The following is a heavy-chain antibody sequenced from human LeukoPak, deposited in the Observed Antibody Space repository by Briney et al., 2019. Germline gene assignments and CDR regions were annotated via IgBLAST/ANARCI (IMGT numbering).Heavy chain of an antibody. Sequence: GGSLRLSCAASGFTFSSYGMHWVRQAPGKGLEWVAFIHYDGSNKYYADSVKGRFTISRDNSKNTLYLQMNRLRAEDTAVYYCAKMDGSGSYYNPLDYWGQGTLVTVSS. J-gene: IGHJ4*02. CDR2: IHYDGSNK. V-gene: IGHV3-30*02. D-gene: IGHD3-10*01. CDR3: AKMDGSGSYYNPLDY. CDR1: GFTFSSYG.